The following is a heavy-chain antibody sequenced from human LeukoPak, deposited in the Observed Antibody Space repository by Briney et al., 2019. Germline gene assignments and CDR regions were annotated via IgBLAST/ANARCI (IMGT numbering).Heavy chain of an antibody. J-gene: IGHJ4*02. CDR3: ARENSGSYREFDY. Sequence: SETLSLTCTVSGGSISSYYWSWIRQPAGKGLEWIGRIYTSGSTNYNASRKSRVSMSVNTSKNQFSLKLSSVTAADTAVFYCARENSGSYREFDYWGQGTLVTVSS. V-gene: IGHV4-4*07. CDR1: GGSISSYY. CDR2: IYTSGST. D-gene: IGHD1-26*01.